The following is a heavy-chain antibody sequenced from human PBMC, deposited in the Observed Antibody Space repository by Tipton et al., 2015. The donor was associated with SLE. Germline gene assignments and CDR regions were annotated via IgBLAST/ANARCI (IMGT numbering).Heavy chain of an antibody. V-gene: IGHV1-8*02. CDR2: MNPESGNT. D-gene: IGHD5-24*01. Sequence: SCAASGFTFSSYGMHWVRQAPGKGLEWMGWMNPESGNTDFAQKFQGRVTMTTNTSITTAYMELSRLRSEDAAVYYCARGRWADFDYWGQGTLVTVSS. CDR3: ARGRWADFDY. J-gene: IGHJ4*02. CDR1: GFTFSSYG.